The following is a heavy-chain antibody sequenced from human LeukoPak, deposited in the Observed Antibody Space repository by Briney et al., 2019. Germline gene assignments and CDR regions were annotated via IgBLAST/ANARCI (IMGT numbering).Heavy chain of an antibody. CDR3: ARANYYDISGYDY. CDR1: GFXFRSYG. J-gene: IGHJ4*02. Sequence: GGSLRLSCAASGFXFRSYGINWVRQAPGKGLEWISYITSSGSTIYYADSVKGRFTISRDNAKNSLYLQMNSLRAEDTAVYYCARANYYDISGYDYWGQGTLVTVSS. CDR2: ITSSGSTI. D-gene: IGHD3-22*01. V-gene: IGHV3-48*03.